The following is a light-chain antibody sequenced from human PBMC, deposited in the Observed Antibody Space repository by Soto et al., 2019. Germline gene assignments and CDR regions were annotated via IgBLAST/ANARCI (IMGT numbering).Light chain of an antibody. V-gene: IGLV2-14*01. Sequence: QSALTQPACVSGSPGQSMTMSCTGTSNDVGNYKYVSWYQQHPGKAPKLVIYEVSNRPSGISTRFSGSKSGNTASLTISGLQPEDEADYYCSSFTTGSTLAYVFGAGTKVTAL. J-gene: IGLJ1*01. CDR3: SSFTTGSTLAYV. CDR2: EVS. CDR1: SNDVGNYKY.